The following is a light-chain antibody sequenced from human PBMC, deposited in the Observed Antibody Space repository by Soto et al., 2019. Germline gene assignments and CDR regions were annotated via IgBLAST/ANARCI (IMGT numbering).Light chain of an antibody. J-gene: IGLJ1*01. Sequence: QSVLTQPASVSGSPGQSITISCTGTSSDVGNYNFVSWYQQHPNKAPKLMIYEVSNRPSGVSNRFSGSKSGNTASLTISGLQAEDEAYYYCCSYAGSSYYVFGSGTKLTVL. V-gene: IGLV2-23*02. CDR1: SSDVGNYNF. CDR3: CSYAGSSYYV. CDR2: EVS.